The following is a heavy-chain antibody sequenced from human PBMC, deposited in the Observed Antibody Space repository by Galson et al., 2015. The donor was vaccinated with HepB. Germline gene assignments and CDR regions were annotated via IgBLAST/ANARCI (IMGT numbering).Heavy chain of an antibody. CDR3: ARSSYHDSSGYSDN. J-gene: IGHJ4*02. CDR1: GYTFTNSA. Sequence: SVKVSCKASGYTFTNSAISWVRQAPGQGLEWMGWISGYSGNTRNAQKVQGRLTMTTDTSTSTAYMELRSLRSDDTAVYFCARSSYHDSSGYSDNWGQGTQVTVSS. CDR2: ISGYSGNT. D-gene: IGHD3-22*01. V-gene: IGHV1-18*01.